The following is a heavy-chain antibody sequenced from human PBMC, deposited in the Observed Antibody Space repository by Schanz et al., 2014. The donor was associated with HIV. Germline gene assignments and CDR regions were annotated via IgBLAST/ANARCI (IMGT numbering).Heavy chain of an antibody. CDR1: GGSVSSGSYY. V-gene: IGHV4-61*01. CDR2: INHSGNT. D-gene: IGHD3-22*01. CDR3: ARSYYYDGSPLPLDS. Sequence: QVQLQESGPGLVKPSETLSLTCTVSGGSVSSGSYYWNWIRQPPGKGLEWIGKINHSGNTNYNPSLKSRVPIPVDPSKNQFSLKMTSVTAADTAVYYCARSYYYDGSPLPLDSWGQGTLVTVSS. J-gene: IGHJ4*02.